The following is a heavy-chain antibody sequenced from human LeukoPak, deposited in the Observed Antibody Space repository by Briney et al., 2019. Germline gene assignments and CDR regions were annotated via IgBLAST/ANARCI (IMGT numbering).Heavy chain of an antibody. V-gene: IGHV3-7*01. CDR1: GFTLSSNW. Sequence: PGGSLRLSCAASGFTLSSNWMTWVRQAPGKGLEWVANIKQDGSEKHYVDSVKGRFTISRDNAKNSLYLQMNSLRAEDTAVYYCARDRSRGLLDAFDIWGQGTMVTVSS. D-gene: IGHD3-10*01. J-gene: IGHJ3*02. CDR2: IKQDGSEK. CDR3: ARDRSRGLLDAFDI.